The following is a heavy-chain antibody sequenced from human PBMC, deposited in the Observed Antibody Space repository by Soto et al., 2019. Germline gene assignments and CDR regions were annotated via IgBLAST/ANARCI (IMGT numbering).Heavy chain of an antibody. V-gene: IGHV1-69*04. CDR2: IIPILGIA. D-gene: IGHD3-3*01. J-gene: IGHJ3*02. CDR3: ARDYYDFWSGPDAFDI. CDR1: GVTFSSYT. Sequence: ASVKVSCKASGVTFSSYTISWVRQAPGQGLEWMGRIIPILGIANYAQKFQGRVTITADKSTSTAYMELSSLRSEGTAVYYCARDYYDFWSGPDAFDIWGQGTMVTV.